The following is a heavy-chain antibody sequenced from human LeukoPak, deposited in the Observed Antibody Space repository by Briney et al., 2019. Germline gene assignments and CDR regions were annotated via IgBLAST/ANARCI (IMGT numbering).Heavy chain of an antibody. J-gene: IGHJ4*02. V-gene: IGHV3-11*04. Sequence: PGGSLRLSCAASGFTFSDYYMSWIRQAPGKGLEWVSYISSSGSTIDYADSVKGRFTISRDNAKNSLYLQMNSLRAEDTAVYYCARVRSVAGIHYDYWGQGTLVTVSS. D-gene: IGHD6-19*01. CDR1: GFTFSDYY. CDR3: ARVRSVAGIHYDY. CDR2: ISSSGSTI.